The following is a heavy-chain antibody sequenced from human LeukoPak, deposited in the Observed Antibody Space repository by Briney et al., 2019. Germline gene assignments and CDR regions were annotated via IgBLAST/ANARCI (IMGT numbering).Heavy chain of an antibody. CDR1: GFTFSSYG. D-gene: IGHD6-6*01. CDR3: AKDHRMSRGSFNFDY. CDR2: IRYGGSNK. J-gene: IGHJ4*02. V-gene: IGHV3-30*02. Sequence: PGGSLRLSCAASGFTFSSYGMHWVRQAPGKGLEWVAFIRYGGSNKYYADSVKGRFTISRDNSKNTLYLQMNSLRAEDTAVYYCAKDHRMSRGSFNFDYWGQGTLVTVSS.